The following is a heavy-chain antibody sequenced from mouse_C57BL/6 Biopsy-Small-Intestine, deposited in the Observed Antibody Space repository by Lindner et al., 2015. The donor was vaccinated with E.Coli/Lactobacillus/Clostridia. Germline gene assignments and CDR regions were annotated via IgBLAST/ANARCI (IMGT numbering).Heavy chain of an antibody. J-gene: IGHJ1*03. D-gene: IGHD4-1*01. Sequence: VQLQESGAELVKPGASVKLSCTASGFNIKDYYIHWVKQRTEPGLEWIGRVDPEHGETKYAPKFQGRATLTADTSSNTAYLQLSTLTSEDSAVYFCARDWDWWYFDVWGTGTTVTVSS. CDR2: VDPEHGET. V-gene: IGHV14-2*01. CDR1: GFNIKDYY. CDR3: ARDWDWWYFDV.